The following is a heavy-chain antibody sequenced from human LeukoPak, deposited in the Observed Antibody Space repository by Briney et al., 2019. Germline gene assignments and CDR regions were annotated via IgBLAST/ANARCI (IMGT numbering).Heavy chain of an antibody. D-gene: IGHD2-15*01. J-gene: IGHJ4*02. CDR1: GFTFSTYT. CDR3: AKQLGYCSDGSCYFPY. Sequence: PGGSLRLSCAASGFTFSTYTMYWVRHPPGKRLEWVSIIGSSGGGIHYADSVKGRFTISRDNSKNALYLQMNSLRAEDTAVYYCAKQLGYCSDGSCYFPYWGQGTLVTVSS. V-gene: IGHV3-23*01. CDR2: IGSSGGGI.